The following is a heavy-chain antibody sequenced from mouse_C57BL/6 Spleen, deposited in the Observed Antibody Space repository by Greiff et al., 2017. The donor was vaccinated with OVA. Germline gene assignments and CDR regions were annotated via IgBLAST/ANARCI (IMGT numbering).Heavy chain of an antibody. D-gene: IGHD1-1*01. CDR2: ISDDGSN. V-gene: IGHV3-6*01. CDR3: ARDYYGSSRLDY. Sequence: EVQLQQSGPGLVKPSQSLSLTCSVTGYSITSGYYWNWIRQFPGNKLEWMGYISDDGSNNYNPSLKNRISITRDTSKNQFFLKLNSVTTEDTATYYCARDYYGSSRLDYWGQGTTLTVSS. J-gene: IGHJ2*01. CDR1: GYSITSGYY.